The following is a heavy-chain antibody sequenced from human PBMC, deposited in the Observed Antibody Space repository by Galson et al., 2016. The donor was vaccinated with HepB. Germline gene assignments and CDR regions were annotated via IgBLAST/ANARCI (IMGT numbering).Heavy chain of an antibody. J-gene: IGHJ3*01. V-gene: IGHV2-26*02. CDR1: GFSLSSARMG. D-gene: IGHD1-26*01. Sequence: PALVKPTQTLTLTCSVSGFSLSSARMGVSWIRQPPGKALEWLAQIFWNDEESYSTSLKSRLTISKDTSKNQVVLSMTNMDPLDTATYYCARIHLNTLSGRPDAFDVGGEGTVV. CDR2: IFWNDEE. CDR3: ARIHLNTLSGRPDAFDV.